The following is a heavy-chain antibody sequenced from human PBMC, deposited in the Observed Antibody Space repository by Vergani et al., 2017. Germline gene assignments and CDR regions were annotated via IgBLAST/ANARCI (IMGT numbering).Heavy chain of an antibody. CDR1: GGSLRGYY. J-gene: IGHJ4*02. V-gene: IGHV4-59*01. Sequence: QVQLQESGPGLVRPSETLSLTCTVSGGSLRGYYWNWIRQTPGEGLEWVGYVEDSGYFNYNPSLKTRVSMSSDTSNNQFSLMLSSVTVADTAVYYCARSIVRRNHPDYFDNWGKGTLVTVSS. D-gene: IGHD1-14*01. CDR2: VEDSGYF. CDR3: ARSIVRRNHPDYFDN.